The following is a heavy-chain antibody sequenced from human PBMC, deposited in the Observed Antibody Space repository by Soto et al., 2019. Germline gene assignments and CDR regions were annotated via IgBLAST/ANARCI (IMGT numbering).Heavy chain of an antibody. V-gene: IGHV1-3*01. J-gene: IGHJ4*02. CDR1: GYTFTIYP. CDR2: IXAXXXDX. D-gene: IGHD3-22*01. CDR3: ARDWTHYDSSGPGDY. Sequence: ASVKVSCKASGYTFTIYPMHLVRQAPGQGLEWMGXIXAXXXDXKXSXKXXXXVTITRDTSASTAYMELSRLRSEDTAVYYCARDWTHYDSSGPGDYWGQGTLVTVSS.